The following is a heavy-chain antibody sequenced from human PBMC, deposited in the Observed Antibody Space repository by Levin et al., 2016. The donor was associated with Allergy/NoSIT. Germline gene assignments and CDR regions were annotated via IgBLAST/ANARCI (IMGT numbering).Heavy chain of an antibody. CDR2: IYKTGRT. J-gene: IGHJ4*02. Sequence: WIRQPPGKGLEWIGYIYKTGRTNYNPSLKSRVIISVDTSKNQFSLKLSSVTAADAALYYCARDEGRLGSLWFGDFSAWGQGTLVTVSS. D-gene: IGHD3-10*01. V-gene: IGHV4-31*02. CDR3: ARDEGRLGSLWFGDFSA.